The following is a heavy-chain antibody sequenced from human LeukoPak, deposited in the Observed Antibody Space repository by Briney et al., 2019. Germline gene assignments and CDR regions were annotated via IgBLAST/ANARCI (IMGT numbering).Heavy chain of an antibody. Sequence: GESLKISCKGSGYSFTSYWIGWVRQMPGKGLEWMGIIYPGDSDTRYSPSFQGQVTISADKSISTAYLQWSSLKASDTAMYYCSKDSGSYSDSNYYYYMDVWGKGTTVTVPS. D-gene: IGHD1-26*01. CDR1: GYSFTSYW. CDR3: SKDSGSYSDSNYYYYMDV. V-gene: IGHV5-51*01. CDR2: IYPGDSDT. J-gene: IGHJ6*03.